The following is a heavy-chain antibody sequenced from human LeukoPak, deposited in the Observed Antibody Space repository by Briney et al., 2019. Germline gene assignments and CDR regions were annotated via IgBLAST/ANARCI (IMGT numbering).Heavy chain of an antibody. CDR3: ATDTAMVTNPLDY. CDR1: GFTFSSYS. V-gene: IGHV3-21*01. D-gene: IGHD5-18*01. Sequence: SGGSLRLSCAASGFTFSSYSMNWVRQAPGKGLEWVSSISSSSSYIYYADSVKGRFTISRDNAKNSLYLQMNSLRAEDTAVYYCATDTAMVTNPLDYWGQGTLVTVSS. CDR2: ISSSSSYI. J-gene: IGHJ4*02.